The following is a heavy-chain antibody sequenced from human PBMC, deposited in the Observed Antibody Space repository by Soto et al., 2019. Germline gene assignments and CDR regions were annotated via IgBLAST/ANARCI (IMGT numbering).Heavy chain of an antibody. J-gene: IGHJ4*02. V-gene: IGHV4-59*11. CDR1: GVSINNHY. D-gene: IGHD7-27*01. Sequence: QVHLQESGPGLVKPSETLSLTCTVSGVSINNHYWCWIRQPPGKGLEWIGYIYYTGSTNYNPSLESRVTMFVDTSKNRVSLNLTSLTAADTAIYYCARANWYSEYWGQGTLVTVSS. CDR2: IYYTGST. CDR3: ARANWYSEY.